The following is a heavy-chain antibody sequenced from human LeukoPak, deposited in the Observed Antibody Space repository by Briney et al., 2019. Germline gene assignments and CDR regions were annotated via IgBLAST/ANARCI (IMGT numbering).Heavy chain of an antibody. V-gene: IGHV3-23*01. CDR1: GFTFSTYA. J-gene: IGHJ4*02. Sequence: PGASLRLSCAASGFTFSTYAMSWVRQAPGKGLEWVSVISGGAGSTYYADSVKGRFTISRDNSKNTLYLQMNSLRAEDTAVYYCAKDRPTWPIDYWGQGTMVTVSS. CDR2: ISGGAGST. CDR3: AKDRPTWPIDY. D-gene: IGHD5-12*01.